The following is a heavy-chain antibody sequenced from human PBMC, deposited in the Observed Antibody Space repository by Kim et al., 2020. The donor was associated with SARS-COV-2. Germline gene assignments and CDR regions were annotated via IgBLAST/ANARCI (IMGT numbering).Heavy chain of an antibody. CDR3: ARGPCSSTSCYAGLSFDY. CDR2: IYYSGST. J-gene: IGHJ4*02. D-gene: IGHD2-2*01. V-gene: IGHV4-39*07. CDR1: GGSISSSSYY. Sequence: SETLSLTCTVSGGSISSSSYYWGWIRQPPGKGLEWIGSIYYSGSTYYNPSLKSRVTISVDTSKNQFSLKLSSVTAADTAVYYCARGPCSSTSCYAGLSFDYWGQGTLVTVSS.